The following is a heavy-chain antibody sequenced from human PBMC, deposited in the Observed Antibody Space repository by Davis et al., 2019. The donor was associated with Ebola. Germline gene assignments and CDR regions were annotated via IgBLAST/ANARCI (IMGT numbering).Heavy chain of an antibody. Sequence: ASVKVSCKASGYTFTSYGISWVRQAPGQGLEWMGWISAYNGNTNYAQKLQGRVTMTTDTSTSTAYMELRSLRSDDTAVYYCARVYYGSRSYYNVGLDYWGQGTLVTVSS. CDR1: GYTFTSYG. J-gene: IGHJ4*02. D-gene: IGHD3-10*01. CDR2: ISAYNGNT. V-gene: IGHV1-18*01. CDR3: ARVYYGSRSYYNVGLDY.